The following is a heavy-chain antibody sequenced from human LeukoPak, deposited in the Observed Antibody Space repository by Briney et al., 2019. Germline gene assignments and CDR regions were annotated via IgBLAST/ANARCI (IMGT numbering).Heavy chain of an antibody. Sequence: GGSLRLSCAASGFTFSSYAMSWVRQAPGKGLEWVSAISGSGGSTHYADSVKGRFTISRDNSKNTLYLQMNSLRAEDTAVYYCAKNAGDFWSGYYTYFDYWGQGTLVTVSS. CDR3: AKNAGDFWSGYYTYFDY. V-gene: IGHV3-23*01. D-gene: IGHD3-3*01. J-gene: IGHJ4*02. CDR2: ISGSGGST. CDR1: GFTFSSYA.